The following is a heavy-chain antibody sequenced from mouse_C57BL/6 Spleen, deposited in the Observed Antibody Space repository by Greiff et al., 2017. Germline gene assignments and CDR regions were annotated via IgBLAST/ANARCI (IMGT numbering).Heavy chain of an antibody. Sequence: QVQLKQSGPELVKPGASVKISCKASGYAFSSSWMNWVKQRPGKGLEWIGRIYPGDGDTNYNGKFKGKATLTADKSSSTAYMQLSSLTSEDSAVYFCARITTVVAFDYWGQGTTLTVSS. CDR3: ARITTVVAFDY. V-gene: IGHV1-82*01. D-gene: IGHD1-1*01. J-gene: IGHJ2*01. CDR2: IYPGDGDT. CDR1: GYAFSSSW.